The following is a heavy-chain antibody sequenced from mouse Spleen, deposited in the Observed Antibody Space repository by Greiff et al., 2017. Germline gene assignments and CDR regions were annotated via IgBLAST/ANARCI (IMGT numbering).Heavy chain of an antibody. V-gene: IGHV5-6-4*01. J-gene: IGHJ1*01. CDR2: ISSGGGST. CDR1: GFTFSSYY. CDR3: ARDWGSSYGYFDV. D-gene: IGHD1-1*01. Sequence: DVMLVESGGGLVKLGGSLKLSCAASGFTFSSYYMSWVRQTPEKRLEWVATISSGGGSTYYPDSVKGRFTISRDNAKNTLYLQMSSLNSEDTAVYYCARDWGSSYGYFDVWGAGTTVTVSS.